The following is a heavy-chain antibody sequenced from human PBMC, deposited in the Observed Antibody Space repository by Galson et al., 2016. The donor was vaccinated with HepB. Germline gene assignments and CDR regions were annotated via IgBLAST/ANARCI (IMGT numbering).Heavy chain of an antibody. V-gene: IGHV4-4*02. J-gene: IGHJ4*02. Sequence: SETLSLTCAVSSGSISSDNWWSWVRQPPGRGLEWIGEIYHSGSTNYNPSLKSRVTISVDKSKNQFSLKLRSVTAADPAVYYCARWGYGVNAVCLAFDYWGQGALVTVSS. CDR2: IYHSGST. CDR3: ARWGYGVNAVCLAFDY. CDR1: SGSISSDNW. D-gene: IGHD2-8*01.